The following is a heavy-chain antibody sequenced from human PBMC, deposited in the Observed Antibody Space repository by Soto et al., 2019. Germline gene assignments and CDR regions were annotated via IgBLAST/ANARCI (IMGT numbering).Heavy chain of an antibody. CDR3: ARDNTNIEATYHVYDTAV. CDR1: GGSISNHY. V-gene: IGHV4-59*11. D-gene: IGHD5-12*01. J-gene: IGHJ6*03. CDR2: VYYSGST. Sequence: QVQLQESGPGLVKPSETLSLTCTVSGGSISNHYWSWIRQPPGKGLEWIGYVYYSGSTNYNPSLNSRVTTSVAPAKNQFSLRLSSVTAADTAVYYCARDNTNIEATYHVYDTAVWGKGTTVTVSS.